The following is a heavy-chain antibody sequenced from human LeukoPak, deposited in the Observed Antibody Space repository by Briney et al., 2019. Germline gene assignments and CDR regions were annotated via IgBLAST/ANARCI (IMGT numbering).Heavy chain of an antibody. V-gene: IGHV4-59*11. CDR3: ARDAF. J-gene: IGHJ4*02. CDR2: VYNSGTT. CDR1: GISIGSHY. Sequence: SETPSLICNVSGISIGSHYWSWFRQSPGMGLEWIGCVYNSGTTTYHPSLTRRVSISVDPSANQYSLKMTSVTAADTAIYYCARDAFWGQGILVTVSS.